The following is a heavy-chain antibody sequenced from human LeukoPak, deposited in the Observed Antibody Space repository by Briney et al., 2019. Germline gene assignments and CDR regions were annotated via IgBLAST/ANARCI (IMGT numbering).Heavy chain of an antibody. D-gene: IGHD3-3*01. CDR3: AKDREYYDFWSDPQGY. CDR1: RCTFSSYG. Sequence: GGSLRLSCAASRCTFSSYGLHWVRQAPGKGPEWVAVISYDGSNKYYADSVKGRFTISRDNSKNTLYLQMNSLRAEDTAVYYCAKDREYYDFWSDPQGYWGQGTLVTVSS. V-gene: IGHV3-30*18. J-gene: IGHJ4*02. CDR2: ISYDGSNK.